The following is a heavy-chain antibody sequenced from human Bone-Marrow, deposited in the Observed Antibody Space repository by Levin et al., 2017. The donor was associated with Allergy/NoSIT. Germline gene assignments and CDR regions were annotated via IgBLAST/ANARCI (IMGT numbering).Heavy chain of an antibody. D-gene: IGHD6-19*01. J-gene: IGHJ6*03. Sequence: PGGSLRLSCAASGFDFSAYGMHWVRQVPGKGLEWVALISYDGSIKHYGDSVKGRFTISRDKANNTLYLDMTSLRGDDTAVYYCARGGVIPQSSGWHFPGDYYYYMAVWGKGSTVIVSS. V-gene: IGHV3-33*01. CDR1: GFDFSAYG. CDR3: ARGGVIPQSSGWHFPGDYYYYMAV. CDR2: ISYDGSIK.